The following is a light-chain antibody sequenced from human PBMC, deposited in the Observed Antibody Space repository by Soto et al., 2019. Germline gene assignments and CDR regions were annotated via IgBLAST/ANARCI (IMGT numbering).Light chain of an antibody. J-gene: IGKJ2*01. Sequence: AIQMTHSPSSLSSSVGDRVTMTCRASQGIRYDLDWYQQKPGKAPKLLIYAASSLQSGVPSRFSGSGSGTDFTLNISSLQPEDFATYYCLQDFNYPYTFGQGTKLEIK. V-gene: IGKV1-6*01. CDR3: LQDFNYPYT. CDR1: QGIRYD. CDR2: AAS.